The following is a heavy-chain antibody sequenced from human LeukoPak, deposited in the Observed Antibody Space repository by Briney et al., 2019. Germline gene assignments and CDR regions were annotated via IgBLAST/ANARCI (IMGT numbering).Heavy chain of an antibody. CDR3: ARDRGWIQLRLHFDY. CDR1: GYTFTSYG. D-gene: IGHD5-18*01. V-gene: IGHV1-18*01. CDR2: ISAYNGNT. Sequence: ASVKVSCKAAGYTFTSYGISSVRQAHGQGVEWMGWISAYNGNTNYAQKLQGRVTMTTDTSTSTAYMELRSLRSDDTAVYYCARDRGWIQLRLHFDYWGQGTLVTVSS. J-gene: IGHJ4*02.